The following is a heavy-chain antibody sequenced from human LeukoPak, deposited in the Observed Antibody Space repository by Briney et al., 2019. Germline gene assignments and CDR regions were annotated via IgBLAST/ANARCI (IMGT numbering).Heavy chain of an antibody. J-gene: IGHJ3*02. Sequence: SETLSLTCTVSGGSISSYYWGWIRQPPGMGLEWIGYIYNSGSTNYNPSLKSRVTISVDTSKNQFSLKLSSVTAADTAVYYCATHSTRSYSSNWYGALDIWGQGTMVTVSS. D-gene: IGHD6-13*01. CDR3: ATHSTRSYSSNWYGALDI. CDR1: GGSISSYY. CDR2: IYNSGST. V-gene: IGHV4-4*09.